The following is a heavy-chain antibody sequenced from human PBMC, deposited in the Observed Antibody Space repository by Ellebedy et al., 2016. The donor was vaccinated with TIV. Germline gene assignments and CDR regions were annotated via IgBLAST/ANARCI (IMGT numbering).Heavy chain of an antibody. CDR1: GYTFTSYG. Sequence: ASVKVSXXASGYTFTSYGISWVRQAPGQGLEWIGWISAYNGNTNYAQKLQGRVTMTTDTSTSTAYMELRSLRSDDTAVYYCARDYYDSSGYYFPGYWGQGTLVTVSS. CDR2: ISAYNGNT. V-gene: IGHV1-18*04. D-gene: IGHD3-22*01. J-gene: IGHJ4*02. CDR3: ARDYYDSSGYYFPGY.